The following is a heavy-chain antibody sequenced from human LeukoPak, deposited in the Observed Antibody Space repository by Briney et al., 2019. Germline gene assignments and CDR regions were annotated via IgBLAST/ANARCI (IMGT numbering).Heavy chain of an antibody. Sequence: GGSLRLSCAASGFTFSSYWMHWVRQAPGKGLVWVSRVNTDGRTTTYADSVKGRFTTSRDNAKNTLFLQMNSLRVEDTAVYYCASQAQTWGQGTLVTVSS. CDR2: VNTDGRTT. V-gene: IGHV3-74*01. CDR3: ASQAQT. J-gene: IGHJ4*02. CDR1: GFTFSSYW.